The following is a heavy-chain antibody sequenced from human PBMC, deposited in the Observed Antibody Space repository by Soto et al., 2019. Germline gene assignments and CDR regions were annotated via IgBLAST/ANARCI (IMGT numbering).Heavy chain of an antibody. Sequence: GGSLRLSCAASGFSFSTSAMMWVRQAPGRGVEWVSTIGDDGAGTYYADSVKGRFAISRDNSENTVYLQMNSLRADDTAVYYCAKDYVSSGDCWGQGTLVTVSS. J-gene: IGHJ4*02. CDR3: AKDYVSSGDC. CDR2: IGDDGAGT. CDR1: GFSFSTSA. V-gene: IGHV3-23*01. D-gene: IGHD3-22*01.